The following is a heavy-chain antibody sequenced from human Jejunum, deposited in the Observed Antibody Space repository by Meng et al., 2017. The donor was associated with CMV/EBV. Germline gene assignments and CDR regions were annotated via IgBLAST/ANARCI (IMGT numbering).Heavy chain of an antibody. J-gene: IGHJ4*02. V-gene: IGHV3-23*01. CDR1: GFTFQYSG. CDR3: AVGGYGSGIPET. Sequence: SGFTFQYSGLLWLRLAPGPGLRWVSAIAPGLITSYAASVEGRFTISRDKSKKTLFLQMDRLRGDDTAVYYCAVGGYGSGIPETRGQGALVTVSS. CDR2: IAPGLIT. D-gene: IGHD3-10*01.